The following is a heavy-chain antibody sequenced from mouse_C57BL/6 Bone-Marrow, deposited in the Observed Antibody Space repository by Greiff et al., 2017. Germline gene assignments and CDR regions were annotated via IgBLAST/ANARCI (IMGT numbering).Heavy chain of an antibody. J-gene: IGHJ4*01. Sequence: EVQLVESGGGLVKPGGSLKLSCAASGFTFSDYGMHWVRQAPEKGLGWVAYISSGSSTIYYADTVKGRFTISRDNAKNTLFLQMTSLRSEDTAMYYCATTGTVPYYYAMDYWGQGTSVTVSS. CDR3: ATTGTVPYYYAMDY. CDR1: GFTFSDYG. V-gene: IGHV5-17*01. D-gene: IGHD4-1*01. CDR2: ISSGSSTI.